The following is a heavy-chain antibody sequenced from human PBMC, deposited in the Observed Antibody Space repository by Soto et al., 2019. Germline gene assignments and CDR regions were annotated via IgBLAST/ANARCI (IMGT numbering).Heavy chain of an antibody. V-gene: IGHV2-5*02. Sequence: QITLEESGPTLVSPTQTLTLTCTFSGFSLTTNNVGVGWIRQPPGKALEWLGFIYGDDDTRYSTPLKSRLTLTRDTSKNQVVLTMTNVDPVDTATYYCAHTNSLHYYSYNGFDVWGQGTTVTVS. CDR3: AHTNSLHYYSYNGFDV. J-gene: IGHJ6*02. CDR1: GFSLTTNNVG. CDR2: IYGDDDT. D-gene: IGHD2-8*01.